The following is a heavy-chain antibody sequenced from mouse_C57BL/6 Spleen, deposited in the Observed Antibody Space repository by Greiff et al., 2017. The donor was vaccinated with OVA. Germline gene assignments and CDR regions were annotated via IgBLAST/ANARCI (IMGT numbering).Heavy chain of an antibody. Sequence: VQLQQSGPELVKPGASVKISCKASGYTFTDYYMNWVKQSHGKSLEWIGDINPNNGGTSYNQKFKGKATLTVDKSSSTAYMELRSLTSEDSAVYYCARGRSNYDYAMDYWGQGTSVTVSS. V-gene: IGHV1-26*01. J-gene: IGHJ4*01. CDR3: ARGRSNYDYAMDY. CDR1: GYTFTDYY. D-gene: IGHD2-5*01. CDR2: INPNNGGT.